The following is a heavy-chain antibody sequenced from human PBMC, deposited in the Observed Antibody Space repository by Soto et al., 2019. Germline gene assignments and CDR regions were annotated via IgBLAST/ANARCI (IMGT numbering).Heavy chain of an antibody. CDR2: IKDGGVT. V-gene: IGHV4-34*01. J-gene: IGHJ4*02. D-gene: IGHD5-12*01. Sequence: QVHLQQWGAGLLKPSETLSLTCAVNGGSLTGYYWSWIRQPPGKGLEWIGEIKDGGVTNYSPSLKGRVIMSADTSKNQFSLKLNSVTAADTAVYYCARGQEGIVATHWDQGTLVTVSS. CDR3: ARGQEGIVATH. CDR1: GGSLTGYY.